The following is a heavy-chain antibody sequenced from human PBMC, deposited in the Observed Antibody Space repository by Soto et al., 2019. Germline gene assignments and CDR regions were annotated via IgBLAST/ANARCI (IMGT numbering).Heavy chain of an antibody. CDR2: INHSGST. CDR1: GGSFSGHY. V-gene: IGHV4-34*01. D-gene: IGHD3-22*01. CDR3: ARTYATSYYYDSSGYFHDAFDI. J-gene: IGHJ3*02. Sequence: SETLSLTCAVYGGSFSGHYWSWIRQPPGKGLEWIGEINHSGSTNYNPSLRSRVTRSVDTSKNQLSLKQCSVTAADTAVYYCARTYATSYYYDSSGYFHDAFDIWGQGTMVTVSS.